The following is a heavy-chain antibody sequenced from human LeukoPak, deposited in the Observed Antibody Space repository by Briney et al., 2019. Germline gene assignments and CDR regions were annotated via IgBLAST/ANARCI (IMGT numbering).Heavy chain of an antibody. D-gene: IGHD3-16*01. J-gene: IGHJ4*02. CDR1: GYTFTSYY. CDR2: IKPGGGST. V-gene: IGHV1-46*01. Sequence: GASVKVSCTASGYTFTSYYMHWVRQAPGQGLEWMGIIKPGGGSTNYAQKFQGRFTMTRDTSTSTVYMELSSVRSEDTAVYYCAREEEGGSFDYWGQGTLVTVSS. CDR3: AREEEGGSFDY.